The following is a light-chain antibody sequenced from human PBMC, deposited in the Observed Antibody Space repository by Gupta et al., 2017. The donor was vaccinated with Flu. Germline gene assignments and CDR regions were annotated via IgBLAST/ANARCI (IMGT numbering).Light chain of an antibody. V-gene: IGLV3-1*01. Sequence: SPGHTASISCSGDKLAEKFTCWYQPRQGPSPVFCIYRDSKRPSGVPECFSASNSATTVTMTISGTQAMDDSYYYSPAWDSSSVVFGGWTKLTVL. CDR2: RDS. CDR3: PAWDSSSVV. CDR1: KLAEKF. J-gene: IGLJ2*01.